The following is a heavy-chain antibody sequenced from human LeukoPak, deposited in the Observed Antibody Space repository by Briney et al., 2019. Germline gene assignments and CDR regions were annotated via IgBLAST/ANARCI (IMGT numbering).Heavy chain of an antibody. V-gene: IGHV4-4*07. CDR1: GGSISSYY. J-gene: IGHJ3*02. D-gene: IGHD1-26*01. CDR3: ARRITIVGAKGSFDI. CDR2: IYTSGST. Sequence: SETLSLTCTVSGGSISSYYWSWIRQPAGKGLEWIGRIYTSGSTNYNPSLKSRVTMSVDTSKNQFSLKLTSVTAADTAIYYCARRITIVGAKGSFDIWGQGTMVTVSS.